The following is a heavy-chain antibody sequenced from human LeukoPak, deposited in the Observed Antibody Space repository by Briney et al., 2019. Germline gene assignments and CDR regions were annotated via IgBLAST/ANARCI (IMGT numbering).Heavy chain of an antibody. Sequence: SETLSLTCSVSGGSVSSSSYYWGWIRQPPGKGLEWIGSIYYSGGTYYNPSLKSRVIISVDTSKNQFSLKVSSVTAADMAVYYCARHSGSYYQPLDYWGQGTLVTVSS. J-gene: IGHJ4*02. CDR2: IYYSGGT. CDR1: GGSVSSSSYY. CDR3: ARHSGSYYQPLDY. V-gene: IGHV4-39*01. D-gene: IGHD1-26*01.